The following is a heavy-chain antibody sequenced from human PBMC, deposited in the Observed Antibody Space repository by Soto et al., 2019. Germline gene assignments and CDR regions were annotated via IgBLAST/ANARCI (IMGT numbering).Heavy chain of an antibody. Sequence: KASETLSLTCFVSGGSIGSYHWNWLRQPPGRGLESFGYIYNRGSFRYNPSLNSRVTISVDSCRNQFSLSLRPVTAADTATYSCPTGKYDRSSGYCPPNWFDSWGPGTLVTVSS. CDR2: IYNRGSF. CDR1: GGSIGSYH. CDR3: PTGKYDRSSGYCPPNWFDS. J-gene: IGHJ5*01. V-gene: IGHV4-59*13. D-gene: IGHD3-3*01.